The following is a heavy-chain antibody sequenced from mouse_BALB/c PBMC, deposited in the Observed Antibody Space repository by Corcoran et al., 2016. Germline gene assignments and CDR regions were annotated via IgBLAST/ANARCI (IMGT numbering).Heavy chain of an antibody. V-gene: IGHV1S136*01. CDR2: INPYNDGT. Sequence: EVQLQQSGPELVKPGASVKMSCKASGYTFTSYVMHWVKQKPGQGLEWIGYINPYNDGTKYNAKFKGKATLTSDKYSSTAYMELSSLTSDDSAVYYCAREGFAYWGQGTLVTVSA. CDR1: GYTFTSYV. CDR3: AREGFAY. J-gene: IGHJ3*01.